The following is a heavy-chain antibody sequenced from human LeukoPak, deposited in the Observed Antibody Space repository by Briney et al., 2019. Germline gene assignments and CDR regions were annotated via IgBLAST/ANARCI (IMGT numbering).Heavy chain of an antibody. D-gene: IGHD3-22*01. J-gene: IGHJ3*02. V-gene: IGHV1-46*01. CDR1: GYTFTSYG. Sequence: ASVKVSCKASGYTFTSYGINWVRQAPGQGLEWMGIINPSVGSTSYAQKFQGRVTMTRDMSTSIVYMELSSLRHEDTAVYYCARGHFFDSSGYHDTFDMWGQGTMVTVSS. CDR2: INPSVGST. CDR3: ARGHFFDSSGYHDTFDM.